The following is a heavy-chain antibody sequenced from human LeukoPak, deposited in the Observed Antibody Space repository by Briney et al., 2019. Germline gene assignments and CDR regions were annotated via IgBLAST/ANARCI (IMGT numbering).Heavy chain of an antibody. J-gene: IGHJ4*02. CDR1: GGTFSSYA. Sequence: PWASVNVSCKASGGTFSSYAISWVRQAPGQGLEWMGGIIPIFGTANYAQKFQGRVTITADESTSTAYMELSSLRSEDTAVYYCAREGAGDYYDSSGQIDYWGQGTLVTVSS. D-gene: IGHD3-22*01. V-gene: IGHV1-69*13. CDR3: AREGAGDYYDSSGQIDY. CDR2: IIPIFGTA.